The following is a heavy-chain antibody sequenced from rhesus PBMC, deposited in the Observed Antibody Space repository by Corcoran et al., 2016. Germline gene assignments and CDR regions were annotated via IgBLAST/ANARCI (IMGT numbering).Heavy chain of an antibody. V-gene: IGHV4-127*01. CDR3: ASSIGAFNY. J-gene: IGHJ4*01. Sequence: QVQLQESGPGLVTPSETLSLTCAVSVYSIRIGYGWSWIRQPPGKGLEWIGYIGGSSGSTNYNPSLKSRVTIAKDTSKNQFSLKLSSVTAADTAVYYCASSIGAFNYWGQGVLVTVSS. D-gene: IGHD3-34*01. CDR2: IGGSSGST. CDR1: VYSIRIGYG.